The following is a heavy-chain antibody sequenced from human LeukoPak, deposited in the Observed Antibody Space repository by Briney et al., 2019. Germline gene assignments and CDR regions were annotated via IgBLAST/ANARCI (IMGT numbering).Heavy chain of an antibody. CDR3: ARGRITFGGVIVIPADY. J-gene: IGHJ4*02. D-gene: IGHD3-16*02. CDR1: GGTFSSYA. Sequence: SVKVSCKASGGTFSSYAISWVRQAPGQGLEWMGGINPIFGTANYAQKLQGRVTITTDESTSTAYMELSSLRSEDTAVYYCARGRITFGGVIVIPADYWGQGTLVTVSS. CDR2: INPIFGTA. V-gene: IGHV1-69*05.